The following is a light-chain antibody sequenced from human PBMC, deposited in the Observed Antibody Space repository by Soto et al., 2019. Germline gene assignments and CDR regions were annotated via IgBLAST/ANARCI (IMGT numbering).Light chain of an antibody. CDR3: SAYTGTNMVV. J-gene: IGLJ2*01. Sequence: QSALTQPPSASGSPGQSVTISCTGTSSDVGTYNYVSWYQQHPGKAPKLMIYEVTKRPSGVPDRFSGSKSGNSASLTVSGLRAEDEDDYYCSAYTGTNMVVFGGGTKLTVL. CDR1: SSDVGTYNY. V-gene: IGLV2-8*01. CDR2: EVT.